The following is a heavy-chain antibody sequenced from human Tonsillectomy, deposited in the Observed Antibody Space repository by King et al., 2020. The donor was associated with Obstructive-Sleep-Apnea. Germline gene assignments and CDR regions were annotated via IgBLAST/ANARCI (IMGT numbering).Heavy chain of an antibody. CDR3: ARIVVVPAAMGWFDP. V-gene: IGHV4-59*01. D-gene: IGHD2-2*01. CDR2: IYYSGST. CDR1: GGSISSYY. J-gene: IGHJ5*02. Sequence: VQLQESGPGLVKPSETLSLTCTVSGGSISSYYWSWIRQPPGKGLEWIGYIYYSGSTNYNPSLTSRVTISVDTSKNQFSLKLRSVTAADTAVYYCARIVVVPAAMGWFDPWGQGTLVTVSS.